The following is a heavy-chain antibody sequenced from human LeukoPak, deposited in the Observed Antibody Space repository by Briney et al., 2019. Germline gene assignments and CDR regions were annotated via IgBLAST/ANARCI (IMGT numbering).Heavy chain of an antibody. D-gene: IGHD5-24*01. CDR1: GLTFSSYW. J-gene: IGHJ4*02. CDR2: INSDGSST. CDR3: ASEEMATISMDY. V-gene: IGHV3-74*01. Sequence: PGGSLRLSCAASGLTFSSYWMHWVRQAPGKGLVWVSRINSDGSSTSYADSVKGRFTISRDNAKNTLYLQMNSLRAEDTAVYYCASEEMATISMDYWGQGTLVTVSS.